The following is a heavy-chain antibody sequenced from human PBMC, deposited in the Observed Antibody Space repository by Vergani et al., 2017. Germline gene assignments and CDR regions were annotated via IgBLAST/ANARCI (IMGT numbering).Heavy chain of an antibody. Sequence: QVQLVQSGAEVKKPGASVKVSCKASGYTFTSYGISWVRQAPGQGLEWMGWISAYNGNTNYAQKLQGRDTMTTDTSTSTAYMELRSLRSDDTAVYYCANDGDSYDFWSGSNWYFDLWGRGTLVTVSS. CDR3: ANDGDSYDFWSGSNWYFDL. V-gene: IGHV1-18*04. CDR2: ISAYNGNT. J-gene: IGHJ2*01. D-gene: IGHD3-3*01. CDR1: GYTFTSYG.